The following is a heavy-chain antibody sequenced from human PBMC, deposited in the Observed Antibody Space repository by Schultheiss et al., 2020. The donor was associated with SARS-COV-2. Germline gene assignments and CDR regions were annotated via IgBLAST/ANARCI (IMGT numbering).Heavy chain of an antibody. CDR3: AREAPGIAAAGTEGLDY. Sequence: GESLKISCAASGFTVSSNYMSWVRQAPGKGLEWVAVISYDGSNKYYADSVKGRFTISRDNSKNTLYLQMNSLRAEDTAVYYCAREAPGIAAAGTEGLDYWGQGTLVTVSS. D-gene: IGHD6-13*01. V-gene: IGHV3-30-3*01. CDR2: ISYDGSNK. CDR1: GFTVSSNY. J-gene: IGHJ4*02.